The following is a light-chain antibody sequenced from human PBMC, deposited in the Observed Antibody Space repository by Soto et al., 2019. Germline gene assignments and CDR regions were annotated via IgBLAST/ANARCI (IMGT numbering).Light chain of an antibody. CDR2: DAS. Sequence: EIVLTQSPTTLSLSPWEIATLSVRASQSVSSYLAWYQQKPGQAPRLLIYDASNRATGIPARFSGSGSGTDFTLTISSLEPEDFAVYYCQQRSNWLTFGGGTKVDI. CDR1: QSVSSY. CDR3: QQRSNWLT. V-gene: IGKV3-11*01. J-gene: IGKJ4*01.